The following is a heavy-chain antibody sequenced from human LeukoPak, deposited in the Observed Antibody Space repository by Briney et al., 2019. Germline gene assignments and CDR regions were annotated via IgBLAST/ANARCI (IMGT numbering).Heavy chain of an antibody. CDR1: GGSISSSSYY. V-gene: IGHV4-39*07. CDR2: IYYSGST. J-gene: IGHJ4*02. CDR3: ARVAYSYADFDY. Sequence: PSETLSLTCTVSGGSISSSSYYWGWIRQPPGKGLEWIGSIYYSGSTYYNPSLKSRVTISVDTSKNQFSLKLSSVTAADTAVYYCARVAYSYADFDYRGQGTLVTVSS. D-gene: IGHD5-18*01.